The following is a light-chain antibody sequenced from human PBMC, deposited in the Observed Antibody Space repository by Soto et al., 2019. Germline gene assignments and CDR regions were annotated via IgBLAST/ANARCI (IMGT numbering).Light chain of an antibody. Sequence: EIVLTQSPDTLSLSPGEIATLSCRASQSVSSSYVAWYQQTPGQAPRLLIYGTSNRDTGIPDRFSGSGSGTDFTLTISRLEPEDFAVYYCQQYGNSRWTFGQGTKVEIK. CDR2: GTS. J-gene: IGKJ1*01. CDR1: QSVSSSY. V-gene: IGKV3-20*01. CDR3: QQYGNSRWT.